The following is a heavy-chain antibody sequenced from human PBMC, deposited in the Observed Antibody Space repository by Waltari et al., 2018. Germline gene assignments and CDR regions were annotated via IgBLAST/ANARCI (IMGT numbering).Heavy chain of an antibody. V-gene: IGHV2-5*01. J-gene: IGHJ4*02. CDR3: ALGVSGWYFYSFEY. Sequence: QITLKESGPTLVKPTQTLTLTCTFSGFSLSTSGVGVGWIRQPPGKALEWLALIYWNDDKRDSPSLKSMLSITKDTSKNQVVLTMTNMDPVDTATYYCALGVSGWYFYSFEYWGQGTLVTVS. CDR1: GFSLSTSGVG. CDR2: IYWNDDK. D-gene: IGHD6-19*01.